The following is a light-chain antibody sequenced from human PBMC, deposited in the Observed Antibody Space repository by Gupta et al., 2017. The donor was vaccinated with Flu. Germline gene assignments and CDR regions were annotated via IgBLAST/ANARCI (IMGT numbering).Light chain of an antibody. V-gene: IGLV1-44*01. J-gene: IGLJ3*02. CDR3: ATWDDSSTGV. Sequence: IVTISCASSNAESGTHLVPLYPQPPGTPPNLLFYSINNRPSGVPFRFSVSKSGTSASLAISGLPAEAEADYYCATWDDSSTGVFGGGTKLTVL. CDR2: SIN. CDR1: NAESGTHL.